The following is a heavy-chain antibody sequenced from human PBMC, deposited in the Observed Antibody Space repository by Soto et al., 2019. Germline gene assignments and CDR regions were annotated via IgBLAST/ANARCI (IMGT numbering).Heavy chain of an antibody. CDR1: VLTFSFYW. D-gene: IGHD2-8*02. V-gene: IGHV3-74*01. J-gene: IGHJ5*02. CDR3: ARVAHTGGQYWFDH. CDR2: IHSDGSRT. Sequence: CLRLSCVASVLTFSFYWVHWVRQAPGKGLVWVSRIHSDGSRTNYAESVKGRVSISSDNAKNTLYLQMNSLRVEDTAIDNCARVAHTGGQYWFDHW.